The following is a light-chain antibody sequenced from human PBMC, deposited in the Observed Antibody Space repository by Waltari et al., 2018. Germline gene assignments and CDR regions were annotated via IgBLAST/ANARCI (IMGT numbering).Light chain of an antibody. CDR3: AVWDDSLSGRV. Sequence: QSVFTQTPSASGTPGPRVTIPCSGSRSKTGNNYVYWYQHLPGTAPKLLIYRNNQRPSGVPDRFSGSKSGTSASLAISGLRSEDEADYYCAVWDDSLSGRVFGGGTKVTVL. J-gene: IGLJ3*02. CDR2: RNN. V-gene: IGLV1-47*01. CDR1: RSKTGNNY.